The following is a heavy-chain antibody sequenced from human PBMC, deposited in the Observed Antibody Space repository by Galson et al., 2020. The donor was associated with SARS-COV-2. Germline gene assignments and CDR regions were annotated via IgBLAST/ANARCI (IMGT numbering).Heavy chain of an antibody. V-gene: IGHV3-7*03. D-gene: IGHD3-3*01. CDR2: IKQDGSEK. CDR3: ASKDRNSWRGYPGYCVDC. J-gene: IGHJ4*02. Sequence: GGSLRLSCAASGFTFNNAWMSWVRQAPGKGLEWVANIKQDGSEKYYVDSVKGRFTISRDNAKNSLYLQMNSLRAEDTAVYYCASKDRNSWRGYPGYCVDCWGRGALVTVAS. CDR1: GFTFNNAW.